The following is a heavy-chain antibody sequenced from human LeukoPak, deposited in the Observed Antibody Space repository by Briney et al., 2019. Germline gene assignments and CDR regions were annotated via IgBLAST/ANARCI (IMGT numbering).Heavy chain of an antibody. CDR2: ISSSSHYT. D-gene: IGHD1-14*01. CDR3: VTETTEGAKDY. V-gene: IGHV3-11*05. J-gene: IGHJ4*02. CDR1: GFTFRDRY. Sequence: GGSLRLSCAASGFTFRDRYMGWVRQAPGKGLAWVSYISSSSHYTNYEASVRGRFIISRDNSRDSLYLQMNSLRVEDTAIYYCVTETTEGAKDYWGQGTLVTASS.